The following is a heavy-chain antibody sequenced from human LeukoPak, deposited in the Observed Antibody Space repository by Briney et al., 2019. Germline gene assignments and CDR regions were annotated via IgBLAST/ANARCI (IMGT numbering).Heavy chain of an antibody. CDR3: ARAMTTVWNGLATQDY. D-gene: IGHD4-17*01. CDR1: GGSISSNNW. J-gene: IGHJ4*02. V-gene: IGHV4-4*02. Sequence: SETLSLTCAVSGGSISSNNWWGWVRQPPGKGLEWIGEIYHSGSPNYNPSLKSRVTISVDKSRNHFSLNLSSVTAADTAVYYCARAMTTVWNGLATQDYWGQGTLVTVSS. CDR2: IYHSGSP.